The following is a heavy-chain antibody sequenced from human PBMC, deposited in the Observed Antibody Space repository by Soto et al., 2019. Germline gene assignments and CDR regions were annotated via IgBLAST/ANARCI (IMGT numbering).Heavy chain of an antibody. J-gene: IGHJ6*02. CDR3: ARETSGGGYYYYGMDV. D-gene: IGHD3-10*01. V-gene: IGHV1-46*01. CDR1: GYTFTSYY. Sequence: ASVKVSCKXSGYTFTSYYMHWVRQAPGQGLEWMGIINPSGGSTSYAQKFQGRVTMTRDTSTSTVYMELSSLRSEDTAVYYCARETSGGGYYYYGMDVWGQGTTVTVSS. CDR2: INPSGGST.